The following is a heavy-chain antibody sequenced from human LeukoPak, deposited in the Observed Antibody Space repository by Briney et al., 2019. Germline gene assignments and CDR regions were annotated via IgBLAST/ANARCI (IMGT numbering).Heavy chain of an antibody. CDR2: ISSSSSYI. V-gene: IGHV3-21*04. D-gene: IGHD3-22*01. CDR3: ARAGWSMIVVVYDAFDI. J-gene: IGHJ3*02. CDR1: GFTFSSYS. Sequence: GGSLRLSCAASGFTFSSYSMNWVRQAPGKGLEWVSSISSSSSYIYYADSVKGRFTISRDNAKNSLYLQMNSLRAEDTALYYCARAGWSMIVVVYDAFDIWGQGTMVTVSS.